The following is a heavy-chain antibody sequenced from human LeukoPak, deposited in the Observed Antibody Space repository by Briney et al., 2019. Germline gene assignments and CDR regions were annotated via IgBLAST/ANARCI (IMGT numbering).Heavy chain of an antibody. D-gene: IGHD3-22*01. J-gene: IGHJ4*02. Sequence: GGSLRLSCAASGFAVSSNYIGWVRQAPGKGLEYVSVIYSGGATYYADSVKGRFTISRHISKHTLYLQMNSLRAEDTAVYYCATLDLRGYYFDYWGQGTLVTVSS. CDR3: ATLDLRGYYFDY. CDR1: GFAVSSNY. CDR2: IYSGGAT. V-gene: IGHV3-53*04.